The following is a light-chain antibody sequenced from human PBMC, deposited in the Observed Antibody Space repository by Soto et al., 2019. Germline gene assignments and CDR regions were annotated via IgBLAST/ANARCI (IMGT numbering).Light chain of an antibody. CDR1: QSISNH. V-gene: IGKV1-5*01. CDR3: QQYNSYWT. Sequence: DIQMTQSPSSLSASVRDRIAITCRASQSISNHLNWYQQKPGKAPKLLIYDASSLESGVPSRFSGSGSGTEFTLTISSLQPDDFATYYCQQYNSYWTFGQGTKVDIK. J-gene: IGKJ1*01. CDR2: DAS.